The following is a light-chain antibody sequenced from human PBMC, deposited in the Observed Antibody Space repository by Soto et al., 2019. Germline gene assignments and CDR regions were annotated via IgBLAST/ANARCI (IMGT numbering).Light chain of an antibody. V-gene: IGLV1-40*01. CDR3: QSYDSSRRV. CDR2: GNS. CDR1: SSNIGAGYD. J-gene: IGLJ1*01. Sequence: QSVLTQPPSVSGAPGQRVTISCTGSSSNIGAGYDVHWYQQLPGTAPKLLIYGNSNRPSGVPDRFSGSKSGTSAFLAITGLQAEDEADYYCQSYDSSRRVFGTGTKVTVL.